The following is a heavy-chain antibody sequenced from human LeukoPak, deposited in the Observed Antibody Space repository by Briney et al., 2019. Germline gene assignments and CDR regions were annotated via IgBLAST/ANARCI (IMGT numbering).Heavy chain of an antibody. J-gene: IGHJ4*02. D-gene: IGHD5-24*01. CDR2: INPNSGGT. Sequence: ASVKVSCKASGYTFTGYYMHWVRQASGQGLEWMGRINPNSGGTNYAQKFQGRVTMTRDTSISTAYMELSSLRSEDTAVYYCAREDGYNPGFDYWGQGTLVTVSS. CDR3: AREDGYNPGFDY. V-gene: IGHV1-2*06. CDR1: GYTFTGYY.